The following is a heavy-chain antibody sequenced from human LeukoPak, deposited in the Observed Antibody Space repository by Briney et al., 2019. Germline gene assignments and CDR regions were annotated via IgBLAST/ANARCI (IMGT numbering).Heavy chain of an antibody. Sequence: SETPSLTCSVSGVSISSSYYYWGWIRQPPGKGLEWIGSINYSGTTYYNPSLKSRVTISVDTSKNQFSLKLSSVTAADTAVYYCARHPPSATVDYWGQGTLVTVSS. CDR3: ARHPPSATVDY. CDR1: GVSISSSYYY. V-gene: IGHV4-39*01. D-gene: IGHD4-17*01. J-gene: IGHJ4*02. CDR2: INYSGTT.